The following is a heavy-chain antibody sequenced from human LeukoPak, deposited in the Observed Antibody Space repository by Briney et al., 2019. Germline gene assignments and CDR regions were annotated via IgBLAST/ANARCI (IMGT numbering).Heavy chain of an antibody. CDR1: GFTFSSYS. Sequence: GGSLRLSCAASGFTFSSYSMNWVRQASGKGLEWVSSISSSSSYIYYADSVKGRFTISRDNAKNSLYLQMNSLRAEDTAVYYCASRGVITNYFDYWGQGTLVTVSS. D-gene: IGHD3-10*01. CDR3: ASRGVITNYFDY. CDR2: ISSSSSYI. J-gene: IGHJ4*02. V-gene: IGHV3-21*01.